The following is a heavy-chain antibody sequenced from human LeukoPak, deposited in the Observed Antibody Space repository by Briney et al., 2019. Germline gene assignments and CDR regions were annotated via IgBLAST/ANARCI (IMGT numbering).Heavy chain of an antibody. Sequence: GGSLRLSCAASGFTFSDYYMSWIRQAPGKGLEWVSYISSSGSTIYYADSVKGRFTISRDSAKNSLYLQMNSLRAEDTAVYYCARSEYQLLADYWGQGTLVTVSS. CDR2: ISSSGSTI. V-gene: IGHV3-11*04. D-gene: IGHD2-2*01. CDR1: GFTFSDYY. J-gene: IGHJ4*02. CDR3: ARSEYQLLADY.